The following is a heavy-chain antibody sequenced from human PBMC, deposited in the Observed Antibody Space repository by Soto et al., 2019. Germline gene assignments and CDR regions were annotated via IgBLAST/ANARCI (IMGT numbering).Heavy chain of an antibody. J-gene: IGHJ4*02. CDR1: GFTFSSYA. D-gene: IGHD4-17*01. Sequence: GGSLRLSCAASGFTFSSYAMSWVRQAPGNGLEWVSAISGSGGSTYYADSVKGRFTISRDNSKNTLYLQMNSLRAEDTAVYYCAKALSDYGGNSCFDYWGQGTLVTVSS. CDR2: ISGSGGST. CDR3: AKALSDYGGNSCFDY. V-gene: IGHV3-23*01.